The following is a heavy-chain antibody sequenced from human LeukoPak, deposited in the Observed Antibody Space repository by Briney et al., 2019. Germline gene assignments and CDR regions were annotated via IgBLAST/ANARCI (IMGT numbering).Heavy chain of an antibody. V-gene: IGHV1-69*04. J-gene: IGHJ6*02. CDR1: GGTFSRSA. Sequence: GAPVKVSCKASGGTFSRSAISWVRQAPGHGLEWRGRIIPIIGIANYAQKFQGRVTITADKSTSTAYMELSSLRSEDTAVYYCARDEIGPPEERYYYYSGMDVWGQGTTVTVS. D-gene: IGHD5-24*01. CDR3: ARDEIGPPEERYYYYSGMDV. CDR2: IIPIIGIA.